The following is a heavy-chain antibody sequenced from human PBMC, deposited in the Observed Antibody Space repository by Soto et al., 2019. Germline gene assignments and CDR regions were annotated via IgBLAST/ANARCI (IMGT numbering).Heavy chain of an antibody. CDR1: GFTFDDYA. CDR3: AKGGQLLTEGGGY. Sequence: EVQLVESGGGLVQPGRSLRLSCAASGFTFDDYAMHWVRQAPGKGLEWVSGISWNSGSIGYADSVKGRVTISRDNAKNSLYLQMNSRRAEDTALYYCAKGGQLLTEGGGYWGQGTLVTVSS. CDR2: ISWNSGSI. J-gene: IGHJ4*02. D-gene: IGHD2-2*01. V-gene: IGHV3-9*01.